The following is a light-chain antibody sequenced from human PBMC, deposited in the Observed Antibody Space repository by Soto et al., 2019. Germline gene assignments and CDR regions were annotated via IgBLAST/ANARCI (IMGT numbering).Light chain of an antibody. Sequence: QSVMTQPPSVSAAPGQKVTISCSGSSSNIGGNSVSWYQQLPGTAPKLLIYDDNKRPSGIPDRFSGSKSGMSATLGIIGFQTGDEADYYCGSWDSSLSAYVFGTGTQLTVL. CDR3: GSWDSSLSAYV. CDR1: SSNIGGNS. V-gene: IGLV1-51*01. J-gene: IGLJ1*01. CDR2: DDN.